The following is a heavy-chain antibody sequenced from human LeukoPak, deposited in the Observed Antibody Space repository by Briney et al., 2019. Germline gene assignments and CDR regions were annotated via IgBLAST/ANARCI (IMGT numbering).Heavy chain of an antibody. D-gene: IGHD2-21*02. Sequence: ASVKVSCKASGYTFTSYDISWVRLAPGQGLEWMGWINPNSGGTNYAQKFQGRVTMTRDTSISTAYMELSRLRSDDTAVYYCARAGGDWDYFDYWGQGTLVTVSS. CDR1: GYTFTSYD. V-gene: IGHV1-2*02. CDR3: ARAGGDWDYFDY. J-gene: IGHJ4*02. CDR2: INPNSGGT.